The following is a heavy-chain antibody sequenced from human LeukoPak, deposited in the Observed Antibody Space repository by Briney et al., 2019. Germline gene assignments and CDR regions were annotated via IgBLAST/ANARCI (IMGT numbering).Heavy chain of an antibody. Sequence: ESGGSLTLSCAASGLTYSNALMSWVPQAPGKGLEWVSSISSSSSYIYHADPVKGRFANSRDNAKKSLYLQMNSLSAEDTAVYYCARVGISMVRATHMDVWGEGTKVSVSS. V-gene: IGHV3-21*01. J-gene: IGHJ6*03. CDR1: GLTYSNAL. CDR3: ARVGISMVRATHMDV. CDR2: ISSSSSYI. D-gene: IGHD3-10*01.